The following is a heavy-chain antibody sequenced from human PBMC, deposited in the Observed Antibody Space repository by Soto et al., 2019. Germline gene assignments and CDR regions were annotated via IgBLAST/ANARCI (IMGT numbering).Heavy chain of an antibody. D-gene: IGHD3-16*02. V-gene: IGHV3-23*01. CDR3: AKDQYDYVWGSYRYITQFDY. J-gene: IGHJ4*02. CDR2: ISGSGGST. CDR1: GFTFSSYG. Sequence: GGSLRLSCAASGFTFSSYGMHWVRQAPGKGLEWVSAISGSGGSTYYADSVKGRFTISRDNSKNTLYLQMNSLRAEDTAVYYCAKDQYDYVWGSYRYITQFDYWGQGTLVTVSS.